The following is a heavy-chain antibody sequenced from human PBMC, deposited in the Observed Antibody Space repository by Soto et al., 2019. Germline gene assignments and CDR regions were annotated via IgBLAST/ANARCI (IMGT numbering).Heavy chain of an antibody. D-gene: IGHD3-10*01. CDR1: GYSFTSYW. J-gene: IGHJ6*02. CDR2: IDPSDSYT. CDR3: ARVGLWFGDPKGGMDV. V-gene: IGHV5-10-1*01. Sequence: PGESLKISCKGSGYSFTSYWISRVRQMPGKGLEWMGRIDPSDSYTNYSPSFQGHVTISADKSISTAYLQWSSLKASDTAMYYCARVGLWFGDPKGGMDVWGQGTTVTSP.